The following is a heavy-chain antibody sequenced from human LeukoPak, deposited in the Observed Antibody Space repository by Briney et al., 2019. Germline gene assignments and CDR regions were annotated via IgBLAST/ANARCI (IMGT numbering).Heavy chain of an antibody. Sequence: GGSLRLSCAASGFTVSSNYMSWVRQAPGEGLEWVAVISRDGTQQYYADSVKGRLTISRDNSQSTLYLHMNSLSTEDTALYYCARAVPAPGTPENAFDIWGQGTLVTVSS. J-gene: IGHJ3*02. CDR1: GFTVSSNY. V-gene: IGHV3-30*03. CDR3: ARAVPAPGTPENAFDI. CDR2: ISRDGTQQ. D-gene: IGHD6-13*01.